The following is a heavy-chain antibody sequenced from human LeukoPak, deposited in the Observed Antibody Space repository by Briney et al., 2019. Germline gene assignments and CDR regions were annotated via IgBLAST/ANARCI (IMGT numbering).Heavy chain of an antibody. J-gene: IGHJ3*02. CDR1: GYSFTSYW. CDR3: ARRYCSGGNCYLNDAFDI. Sequence: GESLKISCQGSGYSFTSYWIGWVRQMPGKGLEWMGIIYPGDSDTRYRPSFQGHVTISADKSISTAYLQWSSLKASDTAMYYCARRYCSGGNCYLNDAFDIWGQGTMVTVSS. D-gene: IGHD2-15*01. V-gene: IGHV5-51*01. CDR2: IYPGDSDT.